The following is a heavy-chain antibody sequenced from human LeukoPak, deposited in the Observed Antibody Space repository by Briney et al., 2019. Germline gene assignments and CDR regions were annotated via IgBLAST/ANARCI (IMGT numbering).Heavy chain of an antibody. D-gene: IGHD5-18*01. J-gene: IGHJ4*02. V-gene: IGHV3-15*01. CDR1: GFTFSNAW. CDR3: AKPGRGYSYGPYYFDY. Sequence: PGGSLRLSCAASGFTFSNAWMSWVRQAPGKGLEWVGRIKSKTDGGTTDYAAPVKGGFTISRDDSKNTLYLQMNSLRAEDTAVYYCAKPGRGYSYGPYYFDYWGQGTLVTVSS. CDR2: IKSKTDGGTT.